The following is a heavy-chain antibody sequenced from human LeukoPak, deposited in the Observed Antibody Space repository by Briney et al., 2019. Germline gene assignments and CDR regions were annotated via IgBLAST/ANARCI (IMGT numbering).Heavy chain of an antibody. D-gene: IGHD1-26*01. CDR1: GGSISSSSYY. J-gene: IGHJ4*02. CDR2: ISGGGGTT. CDR3: AKARGLGIVGAHFDY. Sequence: ETLSLTCTVSGGSISSSSYYWGWVRQAPGKGLEWVSTISGGGGTTYYADSVTGRFTISRDNSKNTLYLQMNSLRAEDTAVYCCAKARGLGIVGAHFDYWGRGTLVTVSS. V-gene: IGHV3-23*01.